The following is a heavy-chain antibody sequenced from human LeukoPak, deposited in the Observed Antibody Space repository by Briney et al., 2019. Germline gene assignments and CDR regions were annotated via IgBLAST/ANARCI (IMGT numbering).Heavy chain of an antibody. D-gene: IGHD4-23*01. J-gene: IGHJ3*02. CDR2: IRSKANSYAT. V-gene: IGHV3-73*01. CDR1: GFTFSGSA. CDR3: TMGYRWKRDAFDI. Sequence: GGSLRLSCAASGFTFSGSAMHWVRQASGKGLEWVGRIRSKANSYATAYAASVKGRFTISRDDSKNTAYLQMNSLKTEDTAVYYCTMGYRWKRDAFDIWGQGTMVTVSS.